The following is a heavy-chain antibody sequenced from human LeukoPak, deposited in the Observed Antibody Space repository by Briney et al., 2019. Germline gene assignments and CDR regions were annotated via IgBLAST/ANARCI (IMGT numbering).Heavy chain of an antibody. J-gene: IGHJ4*02. CDR1: GFTFDDYA. D-gene: IGHD3-22*01. Sequence: GGSLRLSCAASGFTFDDYAMHWVRQAPGKGLEWVSGISWNSGSIGYADSVKGRFTISRDNAKNSLYLQMNSLRAEDTAVYYCANSYYDSSGYYLDWGQGTLVTVSS. CDR2: ISWNSGSI. V-gene: IGHV3-9*01. CDR3: ANSYYDSSGYYLD.